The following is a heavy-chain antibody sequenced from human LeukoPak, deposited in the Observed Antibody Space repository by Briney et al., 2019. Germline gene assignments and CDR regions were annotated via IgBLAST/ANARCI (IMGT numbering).Heavy chain of an antibody. CDR3: ARSYNSSSLAYFDY. V-gene: IGHV4-59*08. J-gene: IGHJ4*02. Sequence: PSETLSLTCTVSGGSISSYYWSWIRQPPGKRLEWIGYIYYSGSTNYNPSLKSRVTISVDTSKNQFSLKLRSVTAADTAVYYCARSYNSSSLAYFDYWGQGTLVTVSS. CDR1: GGSISSYY. CDR2: IYYSGST. D-gene: IGHD6-6*01.